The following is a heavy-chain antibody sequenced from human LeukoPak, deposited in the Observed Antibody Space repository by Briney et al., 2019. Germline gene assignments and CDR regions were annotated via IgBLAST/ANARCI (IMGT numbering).Heavy chain of an antibody. CDR1: GYTFTSYA. V-gene: IGHV1-3*01. CDR2: INAGSGNT. CDR3: ARDKGYDFWSGYYNPNWFDP. D-gene: IGHD3-3*01. J-gene: IGHJ5*02. Sequence: ASVKVSCKASGYTFTSYAMHWVRQAPGQRLEWMGWINAGSGNTKYSQKFQGRVTITRDTSASTAYMELSSLRSEDTAVYYCARDKGYDFWSGYYNPNWFDPWGQGTLVTVSS.